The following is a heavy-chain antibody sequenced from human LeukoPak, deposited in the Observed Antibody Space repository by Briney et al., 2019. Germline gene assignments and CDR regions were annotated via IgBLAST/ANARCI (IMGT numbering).Heavy chain of an antibody. V-gene: IGHV3-30*18. Sequence: GGSLRLSCEASGFTFSSYNMHWVRQAPGKGLEWVAVISYDGSSKHYADSVKGRFTISRDNSKNMLYLQMNSLRTEDTAVYYCAKHDFVVGGGDSEYWGQGTLVTVSS. CDR2: ISYDGSSK. CDR1: GFTFSSYN. D-gene: IGHD2-21*01. J-gene: IGHJ4*02. CDR3: AKHDFVVGGGDSEY.